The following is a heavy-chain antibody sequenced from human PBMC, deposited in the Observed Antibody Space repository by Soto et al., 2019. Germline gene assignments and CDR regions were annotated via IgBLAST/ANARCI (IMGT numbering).Heavy chain of an antibody. J-gene: IGHJ4*02. CDR2: ISGSGGST. D-gene: IGHD3-10*01. V-gene: IGHV3-23*01. CDR1: GFTFSSYA. CDR3: ATLVYYYGSGSPGHFDY. Sequence: PGGSLRLSCAASGFTFSSYAMSWVRQAPGKGLEWVSAISGSGGSTYYADSVKGRFTISRDNSKNTLYLQMNSLRAEDTAVYYCATLVYYYGSGSPGHFDYWGQGTLVTVSS.